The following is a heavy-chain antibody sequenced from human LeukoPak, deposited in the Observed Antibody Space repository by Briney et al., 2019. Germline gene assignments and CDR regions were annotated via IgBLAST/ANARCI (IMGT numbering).Heavy chain of an antibody. CDR1: GFTFSSYS. V-gene: IGHV3-21*01. CDR2: ISSSSSYI. CDR3: ARDQSSSWSGYYYGMDV. D-gene: IGHD6-13*01. Sequence: PGGSLRLSCAASGFTFSSYSMNWVRQAPGKGLEWVSSISSSSSYIYYADSVKGRFTISRDNAKNSLYLQMNSLRAEDTAVYYCARDQSSSWSGYYYGMDVWGQGTTVTVSS. J-gene: IGHJ6*02.